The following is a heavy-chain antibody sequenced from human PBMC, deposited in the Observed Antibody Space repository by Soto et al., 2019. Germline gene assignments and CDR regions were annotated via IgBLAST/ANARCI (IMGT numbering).Heavy chain of an antibody. CDR2: IIPIFGTA. D-gene: IGHD2-21*02. J-gene: IGHJ4*02. CDR1: GGTFSSYA. Sequence: QVQLVQSGAEVKKPGSSVKVSCKASGGTFSSYAISWVRQAPGQGLEWMGGIIPIFGTANYAQKFQGRVTIPEDEATSTAYMEQSSRRSEATAVYYCARGPYCGGDSLTSFDSWGQGTLVAVSS. CDR3: ARGPYCGGDSLTSFDS. V-gene: IGHV1-69*01.